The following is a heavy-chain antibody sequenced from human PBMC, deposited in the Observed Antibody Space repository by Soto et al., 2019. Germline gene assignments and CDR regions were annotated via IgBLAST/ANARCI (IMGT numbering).Heavy chain of an antibody. D-gene: IGHD2-2*02. Sequence: GASVKVSCKASGYTFTSYAMHWVRQAPGQRLEWMGWINAGNGDTKYSQKFQGRVTITRDTSASTAYMELSSLRSEDTAVYYCARVGSPNIRFDYASQITLVTVSS. CDR2: INAGNGDT. CDR1: GYTFTSYA. J-gene: IGHJ4*02. V-gene: IGHV1-3*01. CDR3: ARVGSPNIRFDY.